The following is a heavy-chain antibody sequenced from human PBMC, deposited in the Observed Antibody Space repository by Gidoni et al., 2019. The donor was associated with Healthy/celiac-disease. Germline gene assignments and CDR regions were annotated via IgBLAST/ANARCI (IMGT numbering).Heavy chain of an antibody. J-gene: IGHJ6*02. CDR3: ARDLLRTLGYYYGMDV. Sequence: QVQLVESGGGVVQPGRSLRLSCAASGFTFRSYAMHWVRQAPGKGLEWVAVISYDGSNKYYADSVKGRFTISRDNSKNTLYLQMNSLRAEDTAVYYCARDLLRTLGYYYGMDVWGQGTTVTVSS. CDR1: GFTFRSYA. D-gene: IGHD3-16*01. CDR2: ISYDGSNK. V-gene: IGHV3-30-3*01.